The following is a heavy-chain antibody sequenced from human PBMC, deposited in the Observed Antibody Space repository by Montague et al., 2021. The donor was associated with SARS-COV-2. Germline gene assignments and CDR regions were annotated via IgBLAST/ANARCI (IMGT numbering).Heavy chain of an antibody. D-gene: IGHD2-15*01. CDR1: GGSFSGYY. V-gene: IGHV4-34*01. CDR3: ARGRVVAATLSDYDYYGMDV. J-gene: IGHJ6*02. Sequence: SETLSLTCAVYGGSFSGYYWSWIRQPPGKGLEWIGEINHSGSTNYNPSLKSRVTISVDTSKNQFSLKLSSVTAADTAVYYCARGRVVAATLSDYDYYGMDVWGQGTTVTVSS. CDR2: INHSGST.